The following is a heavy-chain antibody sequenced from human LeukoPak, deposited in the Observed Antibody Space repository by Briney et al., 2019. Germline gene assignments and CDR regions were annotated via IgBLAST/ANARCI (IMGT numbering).Heavy chain of an antibody. D-gene: IGHD3-10*02. J-gene: IGHJ6*04. CDR2: ISSSCSTI. Sequence: GGPLRLSCAASGFTFSSYEIHWVRQAPGKGLEGVSYISSSCSTIYYADPVKSRFTISRDNAKNSLYPQMNSLRAEDKAVYYCAELGITMIGGVWGKGTTVTISS. CDR1: GFTFSSYE. CDR3: AELGITMIGGV. V-gene: IGHV3-48*03.